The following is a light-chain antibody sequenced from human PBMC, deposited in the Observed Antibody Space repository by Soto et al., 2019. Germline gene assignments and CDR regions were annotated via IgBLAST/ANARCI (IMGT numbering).Light chain of an antibody. CDR3: QSYDSSLRGVV. Sequence: QSVLTQPPSVSGAPGQRVTISCTGRSSNIGGGYDVHWYQHLPGAVPKLLIYGDTNRPSGVPDRFSASKSGTSASLAITGLKAEDEADYYCQSYDSSLRGVVFGGGTKLTVL. V-gene: IGLV1-40*01. J-gene: IGLJ3*02. CDR1: SSNIGGGYD. CDR2: GDT.